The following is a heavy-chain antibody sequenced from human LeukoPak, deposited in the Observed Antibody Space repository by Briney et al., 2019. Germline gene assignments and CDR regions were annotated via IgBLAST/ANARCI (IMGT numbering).Heavy chain of an antibody. CDR1: GFTFSNYN. CDR3: AKSLRYCSGGSCYAFDY. Sequence: SGGSLRLSCAASGFTFSNYNMNWVRQAPGKGLEWVSSISSSSSLIYYADSVKGRFTISRDNSKNTLYLQMNSLRAEDTAVYYCAKSLRYCSGGSCYAFDYWGQGTLVTVSS. J-gene: IGHJ4*02. V-gene: IGHV3-21*04. CDR2: ISSSSSLI. D-gene: IGHD2-15*01.